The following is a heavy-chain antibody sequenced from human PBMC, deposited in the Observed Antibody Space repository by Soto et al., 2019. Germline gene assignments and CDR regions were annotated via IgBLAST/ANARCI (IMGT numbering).Heavy chain of an antibody. V-gene: IGHV3-21*01. CDR2: ISSSSNYM. CDR1: GFTFRSFS. CDR3: ARASSSGSYFDY. D-gene: IGHD6-6*01. J-gene: IGHJ4*02. Sequence: PGGSLRLSCAASGFTFRSFSMNWVRQAPGEGLEWVSSISSSSNYMYYADSLKGRFTIPRDNAKDSLFLQMHSLRAEDTAVYYCARASSSGSYFDYWGQGTLVTVSS.